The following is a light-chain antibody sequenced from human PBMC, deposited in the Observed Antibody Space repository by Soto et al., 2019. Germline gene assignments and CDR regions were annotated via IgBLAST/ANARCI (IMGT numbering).Light chain of an antibody. Sequence: QLVLTQSSSASASLGSSVKLTCTLSSLHSSYIIAWHQQQPGKAPRYLMKLEGSGSYNKGSGVPDRFSGSSSGADRYLTISNLQFEDEADYYCETWDSNTHVFGGGTKLTVL. J-gene: IGLJ3*02. CDR1: SLHSSYI. CDR2: LEGSGSY. CDR3: ETWDSNTHV. V-gene: IGLV4-60*02.